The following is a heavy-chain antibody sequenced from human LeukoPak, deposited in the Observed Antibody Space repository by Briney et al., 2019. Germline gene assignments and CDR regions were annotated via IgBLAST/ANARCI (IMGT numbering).Heavy chain of an antibody. CDR2: IKSKTDGGTT. CDR1: GFTFSNAW. CDR3: TTDHSSSWYGRDYYGMDV. J-gene: IGHJ6*04. Sequence: GGSLRLSCAASGFTFSNAWTSWVRQAPGKGLEWVGRIKSKTDGGTTDYAAPVKGRFTISRDDSKNTLYLQMNSLKTEDTAVYYCTTDHSSSWYGRDYYGMDVWGKGTTVTVSS. D-gene: IGHD6-13*01. V-gene: IGHV3-15*01.